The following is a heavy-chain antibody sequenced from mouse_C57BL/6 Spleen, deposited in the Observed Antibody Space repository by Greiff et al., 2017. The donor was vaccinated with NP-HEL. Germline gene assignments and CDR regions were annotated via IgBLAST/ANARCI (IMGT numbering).Heavy chain of an antibody. D-gene: IGHD1-1*01. V-gene: IGHV1-76*01. CDR3: ARFSSYWYFDV. CDR1: GYTFTDYY. J-gene: IGHJ1*03. Sequence: ESGAELVRPGASVKLSCKASGYTFTDYYINWVKQRPGQGLEWIARIYPGSGNTYYNEKFKGKATLTAEKSSSTAYMQLSSLTSEDSAVYFCARFSSYWYFDVWGTGTTVTVSS. CDR2: IYPGSGNT.